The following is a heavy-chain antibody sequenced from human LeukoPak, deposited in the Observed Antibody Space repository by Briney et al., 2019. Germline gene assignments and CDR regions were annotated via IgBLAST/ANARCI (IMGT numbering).Heavy chain of an antibody. D-gene: IGHD5-24*01. V-gene: IGHV3-21*01. CDR3: ARDRDSQLQGGADY. J-gene: IGHJ4*02. CDR1: GFTFSTYS. Sequence: GGSLRLSCAASGFTFSTYSMNWVRQAPGKGLEWVSSISSGSSYIYYADSVKGRFTISRDNAENSLSLQMSSLRAEDTAVYYCARDRDSQLQGGADYWGQGTLVSVSS. CDR2: ISSGSSYI.